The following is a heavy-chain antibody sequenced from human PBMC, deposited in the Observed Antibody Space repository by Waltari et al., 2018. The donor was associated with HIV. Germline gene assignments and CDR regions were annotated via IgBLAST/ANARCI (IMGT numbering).Heavy chain of an antibody. CDR2: IDYSGST. V-gene: IGHV4-39*07. J-gene: IGHJ5*02. D-gene: IGHD1-7*01. CDR1: GGSISSSSYY. Sequence: QLQLQESGPGLVKPSETLSLTCTVSGGSISSSSYYWGWIRQPPGKGLEWIGSIDYSGSTYYNPSRKSRVTISVDTSKNQFSLKLSAVTAADTAVYYCARDLYDWNYEGDDPWGQGTLVTVSS. CDR3: ARDLYDWNYEGDDP.